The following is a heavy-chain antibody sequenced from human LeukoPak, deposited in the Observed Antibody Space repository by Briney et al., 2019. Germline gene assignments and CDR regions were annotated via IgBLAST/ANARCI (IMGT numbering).Heavy chain of an antibody. CDR1: GGSFSGYY. CDR3: ASSSSSWYRVFDY. CDR2: INHSGST. Sequence: SETLSLTCAVYGGSFSGYYWSWIRQPPGKGLEWMGEINHSGSTNYNPSLKSRVTISVDTSKNQFSLKLSSVTAADTAVYYCASSSSSWYRVFDYWGQGTLVTVSS. J-gene: IGHJ4*02. V-gene: IGHV4-34*01. D-gene: IGHD6-13*01.